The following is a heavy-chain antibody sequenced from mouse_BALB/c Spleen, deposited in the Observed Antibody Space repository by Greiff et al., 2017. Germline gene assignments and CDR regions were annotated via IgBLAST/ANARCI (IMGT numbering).Heavy chain of an antibody. V-gene: IGHV5-12-2*01. Sequence: EVMLVESGGGLVQPGGSLKLSCAASGFTFSSYTMSWVRQTPEKRLEWVAYISNGGGSTYYPDTVKGQFTISRDNAKNTLYLQMSSLKSEDTAMYYCARLEDAMDYWGQGTSVTVSS. CDR3: ARLEDAMDY. CDR2: ISNGGGST. CDR1: GFTFSSYT. J-gene: IGHJ4*01.